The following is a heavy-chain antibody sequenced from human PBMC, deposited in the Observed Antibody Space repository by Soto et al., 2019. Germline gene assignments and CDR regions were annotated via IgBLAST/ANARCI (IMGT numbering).Heavy chain of an antibody. D-gene: IGHD4-17*01. CDR3: ARGYGDYYYYGMAV. V-gene: IGHV1-8*01. CDR2: MNPNSGNT. J-gene: IGHJ6*02. CDR1: GYTFTSYD. Sequence: QVQLVQSGAEVKKPGASVKVSCKASGYTFTSYDINWVRQATGQGLEWMGWMNPNSGNTGYAQKFQGRVTMTRNTSICTAYMELSRLRSEDTAVYYCARGYGDYYYYGMAVWGQGTTVTVSS.